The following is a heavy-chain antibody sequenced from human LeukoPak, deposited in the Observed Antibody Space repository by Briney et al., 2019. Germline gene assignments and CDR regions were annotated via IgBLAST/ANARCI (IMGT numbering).Heavy chain of an antibody. V-gene: IGHV4-39*07. Sequence: PSETLSLTCTVSSGSISTRNYYWGWVRQPPAKGLEWIGEINHSGSTNCNPSLKIRVTISVYTAKNQFSMKLTAVTAEDTSVYSCARRWRHYYGSGSYYSGRSVWFAPWGQGTLVTVSS. CDR2: INHSGST. J-gene: IGHJ5*02. D-gene: IGHD3-10*01. CDR1: SGSISTRNYY. CDR3: ARRWRHYYGSGSYYSGRSVWFAP.